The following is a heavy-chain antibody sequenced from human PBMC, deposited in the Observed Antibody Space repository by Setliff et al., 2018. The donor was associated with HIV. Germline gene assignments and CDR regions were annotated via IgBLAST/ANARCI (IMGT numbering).Heavy chain of an antibody. CDR2: IYYTGFA. CDR1: GDSISSGSYF. D-gene: IGHD1-1*01. Sequence: SETLSLTCSVSGDSISSGSYFWGWIRQTPGKGLEWNGNIYYTGFAYYNPSLKSRVTISLDTSKTHFFLNLTSVTDAYTAVYFCTREGRGDPAMATTRIDYWGQGKLVTVSS. V-gene: IGHV4-39*02. CDR3: TREGRGDPAMATTRIDY. J-gene: IGHJ4*02.